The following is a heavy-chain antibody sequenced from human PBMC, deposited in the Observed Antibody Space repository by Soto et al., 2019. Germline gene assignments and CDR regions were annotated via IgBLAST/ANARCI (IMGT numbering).Heavy chain of an antibody. J-gene: IGHJ4*02. V-gene: IGHV1-69*06. CDR3: ARNWDDSLALKY. CDR2: TIPIFGTA. D-gene: IGHD1-1*01. CDR1: GGTFSSYA. Sequence: SVKVSCKASGGTFSSYAISWVRQAPGQGLEWMGGTIPIFGTANYAQKFQGRVTITADKSTSTAYMELSSLRSEDTAVYYCARNWDDSLALKYWGQGTLVTVSS.